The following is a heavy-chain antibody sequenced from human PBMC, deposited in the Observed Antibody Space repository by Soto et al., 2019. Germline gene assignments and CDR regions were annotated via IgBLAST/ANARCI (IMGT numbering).Heavy chain of an antibody. J-gene: IGHJ1*01. CDR3: ACGVAVDRFEV. CDR2: IVPLSGTA. V-gene: IGHV1-69*01. Sequence: QVQLVQSGAEVWKPGSSVKVSCQASGGTFNIFAFFWVRQAPGPGLQFVGGIVPLSGTAESAQEFHERVNCTADESTSAIYMELRILQYDDTAIFYCACGVAVDRFEVWGQGTLVTVSS. D-gene: IGHD2-15*01. CDR1: GGTFNIFA.